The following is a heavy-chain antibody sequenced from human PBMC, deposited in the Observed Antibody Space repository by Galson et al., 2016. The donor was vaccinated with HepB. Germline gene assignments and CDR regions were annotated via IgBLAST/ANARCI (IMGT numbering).Heavy chain of an antibody. D-gene: IGHD2-21*02. CDR3: ATVDCGDCLTGFGP. CDR2: ISGSHNA. CDR1: GFTFGAFA. V-gene: IGHV3-23*01. J-gene: IGHJ5*02. Sequence: SLRLSCAASGFTFGAFALTWVRQAPGKGLEWVSGISGSHNAYYADSVKARFTVSRDNLRNTLYLQMNTLTVEDTAVYYCATVDCGDCLTGFGPCGQGTLVSVSS.